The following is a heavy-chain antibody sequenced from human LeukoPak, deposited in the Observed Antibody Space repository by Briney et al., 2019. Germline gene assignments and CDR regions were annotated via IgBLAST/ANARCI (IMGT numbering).Heavy chain of an antibody. J-gene: IGHJ4*02. CDR1: GGSISSGGYY. CDR3: AGTSSSENYYFDY. CDR2: IYYSGST. Sequence: PSQTLSLTCTVSGGSISSGGYYWSWIRQHPGTGLEWIGYIYYSGSTYYNPSLKSRVTISVDTSKNQFSLKLSSVTAADTAVYYCAGTSSSENYYFDYWGQGTLVTVSS. V-gene: IGHV4-31*03.